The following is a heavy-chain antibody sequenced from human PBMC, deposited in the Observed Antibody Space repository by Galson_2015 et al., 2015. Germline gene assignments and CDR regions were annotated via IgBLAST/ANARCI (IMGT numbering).Heavy chain of an antibody. V-gene: IGHV3-30-3*01. J-gene: IGHJ4*02. D-gene: IGHD3-22*01. Sequence: SLRLSCAASGFTFSSYAMHWVRQAPGKGLEWVAVISYDGSNKYYADSVKGRFTISRDNPKNTLYLQMNSLRAEDTAVYYCARDRVNYYDSSGYRYWGQGTLVTVSS. CDR1: GFTFSSYA. CDR2: ISYDGSNK. CDR3: ARDRVNYYDSSGYRY.